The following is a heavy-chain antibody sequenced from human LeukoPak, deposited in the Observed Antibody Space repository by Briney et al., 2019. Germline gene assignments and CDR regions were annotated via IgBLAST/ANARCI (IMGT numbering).Heavy chain of an antibody. CDR2: IIPIVGKA. CDR3: ARDHEVATIRYFDY. CDR1: GGTFSRYA. Sequence: GASVHVSCQASGGTFSRYAISWVRQAPGHGLEWMGGIIPIVGKATYAQKFQGRVTITADESTSTAYMELSRLRSEDTAFYYCARDHEVATIRYFDYWGQGTLVTVSS. J-gene: IGHJ4*02. V-gene: IGHV1-69*01. D-gene: IGHD5-24*01.